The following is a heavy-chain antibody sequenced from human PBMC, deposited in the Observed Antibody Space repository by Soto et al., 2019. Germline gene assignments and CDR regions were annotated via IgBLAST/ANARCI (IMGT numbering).Heavy chain of an antibody. V-gene: IGHV4-30-4*01. J-gene: IGHJ5*02. Sequence: QVQLQESGPGLVEPSQTLSLTCSVFGGSISSGDYYWSWIRQPPGKGLEWIGYMFYVGATYYNPSLKSRVTISVDTSKNQFSLKLNSVTAADKAVYHCVRVVRFCSSPSCRGRNWFDPWGQGTLVTVTS. CDR3: VRVVRFCSSPSCRGRNWFDP. D-gene: IGHD2-2*01. CDR2: MFYVGAT. CDR1: GGSISSGDYY.